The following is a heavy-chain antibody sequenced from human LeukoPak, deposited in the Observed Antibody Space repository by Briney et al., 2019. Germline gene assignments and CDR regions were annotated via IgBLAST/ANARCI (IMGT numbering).Heavy chain of an antibody. CDR3: ASGAPYYDFWSGYYGGYYYYYMDV. Sequence: TGRSLRLSCAASGFTFSSYGMHWVRQAPGKGLEWVSSISSSSSYIYYADSVKGRFTISRDNAKNSLYLQMNSLRAEDTAVYYCASGAPYYDFWSGYYGGYYYYYMDVWGKGTTVTVSS. CDR2: ISSSSSYI. CDR1: GFTFSSYG. V-gene: IGHV3-21*01. J-gene: IGHJ6*03. D-gene: IGHD3-3*01.